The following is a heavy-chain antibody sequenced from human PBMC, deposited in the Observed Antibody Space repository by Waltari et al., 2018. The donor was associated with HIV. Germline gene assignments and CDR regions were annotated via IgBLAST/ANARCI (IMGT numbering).Heavy chain of an antibody. J-gene: IGHJ4*02. CDR2: SNSDGSST. CDR1: GFPFSIYW. CDR3: ARDLYSRNGDDY. V-gene: IGHV3-74*01. Sequence: EVQLVESGGGLVKHGGSLRLSCAASGFPFSIYWIHWVRQAPGKGLVWVSRSNSDGSSTNYAGSVKGRFTVSRDNAKNTLYLQMNSLRAEDTAVYYCARDLYSRNGDDYWGQGTLVTVSS. D-gene: IGHD6-13*01.